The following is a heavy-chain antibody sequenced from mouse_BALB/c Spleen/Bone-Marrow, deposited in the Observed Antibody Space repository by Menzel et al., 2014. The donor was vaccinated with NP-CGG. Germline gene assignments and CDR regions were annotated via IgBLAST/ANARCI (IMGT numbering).Heavy chain of an antibody. J-gene: IGHJ3*01. CDR3: ARLGYYGGFAY. CDR1: GFDFSSYW. V-gene: IGHV4-1*02. D-gene: IGHD2-3*01. CDR2: INPDSKTI. Sequence: EVQLVESGGGLVQPGGSLKLSCAASGFDFSSYWMSWVRQAPGKGLEWIGEINPDSKTINYSPSLKDKFIISRDNAKNTLYLQMNKVRSEDTALYYCARLGYYGGFAYWGQGTLVTVSA.